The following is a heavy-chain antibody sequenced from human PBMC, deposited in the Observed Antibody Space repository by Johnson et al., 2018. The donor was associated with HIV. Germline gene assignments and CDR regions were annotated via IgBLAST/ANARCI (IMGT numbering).Heavy chain of an antibody. J-gene: IGHJ3*02. D-gene: IGHD3-16*01. CDR2: IGTAGDT. V-gene: IGHV3-13*01. CDR3: TGEAGLGESALVFDM. Sequence: EVQLVESGGGLVQPGGSLRLSCAASGFTFSCYDVHWVRQATGKGLEWVSPIGTAGDTYYPGSVKGRFTISRENAKNSLYLQMNSLSAEDTAVYYGTGEAGLGESALVFDMWGKGTMVTFFS. CDR1: GFTFSCYD.